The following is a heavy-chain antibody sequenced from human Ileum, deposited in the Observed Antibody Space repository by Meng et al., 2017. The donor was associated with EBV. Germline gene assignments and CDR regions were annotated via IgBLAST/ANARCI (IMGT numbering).Heavy chain of an antibody. D-gene: IGHD5-24*01. CDR2: MNPKTGTA. V-gene: IGHV1-8*01. CDR3: VRTLERGDY. CDR1: GYTFTNYD. J-gene: IGHJ4*02. Sequence: QVQLVQSGAEVKKPGASVKVSGKASGYTFTNYDISWVRQATGQGLEWMGWMNPKTGTAHYAQKFQGRVSMTRDTSITTAYMELSSLTSEDTAVYYCVRTLERGDYWGQGTLVTVSS.